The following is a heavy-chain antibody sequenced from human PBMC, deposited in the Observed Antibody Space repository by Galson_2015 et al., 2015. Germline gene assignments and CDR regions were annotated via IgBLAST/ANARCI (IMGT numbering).Heavy chain of an antibody. D-gene: IGHD5-24*01. J-gene: IGHJ4*02. Sequence: SLRLSCAASGFTFSSYGMHWVRQAPGKGLEWVAVIWYDGSNKYYADSVKGRFTISRDNSKNTLYLQMNSLRAEDTAVYCCARDPYVEMENYFDYWGQGTLVTVSS. CDR3: ARDPYVEMENYFDY. CDR2: IWYDGSNK. CDR1: GFTFSSYG. V-gene: IGHV3-33*01.